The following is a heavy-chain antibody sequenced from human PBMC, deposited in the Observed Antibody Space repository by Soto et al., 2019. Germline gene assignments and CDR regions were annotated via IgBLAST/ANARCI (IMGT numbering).Heavy chain of an antibody. CDR1: GGSVSSGSYY. J-gene: IGHJ4*02. V-gene: IGHV4-61*01. CDR3: ARGRPVLRFLEWLLSEWDY. Sequence: SETLSLTCTVSGGSVSSGSYYWSWIRQPPGMGLEWIGYIYYSGSTNYNPSLKSRVTISVDTSKNQFSLKLSSVTAADTAVYYCARGRPVLRFLEWLLSEWDYWGQGTLVTVSS. D-gene: IGHD3-3*01. CDR2: IYYSGST.